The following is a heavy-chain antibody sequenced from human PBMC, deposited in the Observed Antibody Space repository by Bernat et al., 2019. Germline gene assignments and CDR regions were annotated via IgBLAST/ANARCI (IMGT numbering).Heavy chain of an antibody. Sequence: QVQLVQSGAEVKKPGASVKVSCKASGYTFTGYYMHWVRQAPGQGLEWMGWINPNSGGTNYAQKFQGWVTMTRDTSISTAYMELSRLRSDDTAVYYCARVMRDYGDYDAFDIWGRGTMVTVSS. CDR1: GYTFTGYY. CDR3: ARVMRDYGDYDAFDI. CDR2: INPNSGGT. D-gene: IGHD4-17*01. J-gene: IGHJ3*02. V-gene: IGHV1-2*04.